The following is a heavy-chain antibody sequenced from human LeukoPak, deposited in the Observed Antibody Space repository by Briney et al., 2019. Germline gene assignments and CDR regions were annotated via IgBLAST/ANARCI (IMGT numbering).Heavy chain of an antibody. CDR1: GYTFIRYW. D-gene: IGHD7-27*01. V-gene: IGHV5-51*01. J-gene: IGHJ3*02. CDR2: IYPGDSDT. CDR3: ARSRAPGAADAFDI. Sequence: GESLKISCKGFGYTFIRYWIAWVRQMPGKGLEWMGIIYPGDSDTRYSPSFQGQVSISVDRSVSTAYLQWSSLKASDTAMYYCARSRAPGAADAFDIWGQGTMVTVSS.